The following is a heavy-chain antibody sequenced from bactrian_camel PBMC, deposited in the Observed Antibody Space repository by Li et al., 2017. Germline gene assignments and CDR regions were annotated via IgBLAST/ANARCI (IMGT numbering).Heavy chain of an antibody. J-gene: IGHJ4*01. CDR2: IHTGGGST. CDR1: GYSYLRNC. V-gene: IGHV3S1*01. Sequence: HVQLVESGGGSVQAGGSLRLSCVASGYSYLRNCMGWFRQAPGKEREGEGVAAIHTGGGSTYYSSSVKGRFTISQDSAKNTHYLQMNNLQVEDTATYYCAAVSTGPCLSVIAREPRRGDFQYWGQGTQVTVS. D-gene: IGHD3*01. CDR3: AAVSTGPCLSVIAREPRRGDFQY.